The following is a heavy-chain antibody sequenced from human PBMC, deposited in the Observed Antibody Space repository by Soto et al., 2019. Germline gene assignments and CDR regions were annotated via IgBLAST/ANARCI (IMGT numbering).Heavy chain of an antibody. Sequence: PGESLKISCKGSGYSFTTYWISWVRQMPGKGLEWMGRIDPSDSYTNYSPSFQGHVTISADKSISTAYLQWSSLKASDTAMYYCASSLGAAQRFYYYYGMDVWGQGTTVTVSS. CDR1: GYSFTTYW. V-gene: IGHV5-10-1*01. CDR3: ASSLGAAQRFYYYYGMDV. CDR2: IDPSDSYT. J-gene: IGHJ6*02. D-gene: IGHD2-15*01.